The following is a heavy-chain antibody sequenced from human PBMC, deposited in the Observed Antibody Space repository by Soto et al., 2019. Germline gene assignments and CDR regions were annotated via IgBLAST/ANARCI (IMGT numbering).Heavy chain of an antibody. Sequence: GKGLEWVAVIWYDGSNKYYADSVKGRFTISRDNSKHTLFLQMNRLRVEDTAMYYCSRDDVYCSGESSYGVRMGVWGRGTTVSVSS. J-gene: IGHJ6*03. CDR2: IWYDGSNK. D-gene: IGHD2-15*01. V-gene: IGHV3-33*01. CDR3: SRDDVYCSGESSYGVRMGV.